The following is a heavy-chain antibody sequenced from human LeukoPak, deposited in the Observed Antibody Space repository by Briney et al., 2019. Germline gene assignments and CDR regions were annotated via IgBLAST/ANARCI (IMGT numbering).Heavy chain of an antibody. CDR2: INHSGST. J-gene: IGHJ4*02. CDR1: GGSFSGYY. V-gene: IGHV4-34*01. Sequence: PSETLSLTCAVYGGSFSGYYWSWIRQPPGKGLEWIGEINHSGSTNYNPSLKSRVTISVDTSKNQFSLKLSSVTAADTAVYYCAREGGTVTTPCFDYWGQGTLVTVSS. CDR3: AREGGTVTTPCFDY. D-gene: IGHD4-17*01.